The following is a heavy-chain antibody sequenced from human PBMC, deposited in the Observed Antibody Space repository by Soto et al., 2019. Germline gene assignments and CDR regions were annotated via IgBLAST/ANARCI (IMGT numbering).Heavy chain of an antibody. CDR2: IMPIFGTT. J-gene: IGHJ6*02. V-gene: IGHV1-69*06. Sequence: SVKVSCKSSAGTFSNKAVSWVRQAPGQGREWMGGIMPIFGTTIYAQKFEGRVTITAVKATSTAYIELSSVRAEGTAVYYCARGRAYSDLWSGLKSGMDVWGQGTTVTVSS. D-gene: IGHD3-3*01. CDR3: ARGRAYSDLWSGLKSGMDV. CDR1: AGTFSNKA.